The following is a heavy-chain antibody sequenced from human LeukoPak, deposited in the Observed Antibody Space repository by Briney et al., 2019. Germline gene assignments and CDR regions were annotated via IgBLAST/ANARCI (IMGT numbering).Heavy chain of an antibody. CDR3: ASSTYYYDSSRGRDAEYFQH. V-gene: IGHV5-51*01. D-gene: IGHD3-22*01. CDR2: IYPGDSDT. CDR1: GYSFTSYW. J-gene: IGHJ1*01. Sequence: GESLKISCKGSGYSFTSYWIGWVRQMPGKGLEWMGIIYPGDSDTRYSPSFQGQVTISADKSISTAYLQWSSLKASDTAMYYCASSTYYYDSSRGRDAEYFQHWGQGTLVTVSS.